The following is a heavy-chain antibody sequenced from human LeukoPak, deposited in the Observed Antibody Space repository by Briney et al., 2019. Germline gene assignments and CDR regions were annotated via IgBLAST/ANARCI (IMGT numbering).Heavy chain of an antibody. D-gene: IGHD5-18*01. V-gene: IGHV3-7*01. CDR3: ARDSTGYGYEEWS. CDR2: IKQDGSEN. J-gene: IGHJ5*02. Sequence: GGSLRLSCAASGFTFSNDWMSWVRQAPGKGLEWVANIKQDGSENFYVDSVKGRFTISRDNAKNSLYLQMNSLRAEDTAVYYCARDSTGYGYEEWSWGQGTLVTVSS. CDR1: GFTFSNDW.